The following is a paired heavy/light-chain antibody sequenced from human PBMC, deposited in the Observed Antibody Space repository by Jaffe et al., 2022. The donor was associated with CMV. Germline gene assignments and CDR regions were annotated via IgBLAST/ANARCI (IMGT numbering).Light chain of an antibody. CDR3: CSSAGRSIWV. CDR1: SSDVGSYNL. J-gene: IGLJ3*02. CDR2: EVN. V-gene: IGLV2-23*02. Sequence: QSALTQPASVSGSPGQSITISCTGTSSDVGSYNLVSWYQQDPGKAPKLIIYEVNKRPSGVSDHFSGSKSGNTASLTISGLQAEDEADYYCCSSAGRSIWVFGGGTKLTVL.
Heavy chain of an antibody. V-gene: IGHV4-39*01. CDR1: GGSISNLSYF. CDR3: ARTRGGGGGWFDP. J-gene: IGHJ5*02. Sequence: QLQLQESGPGLVKPSETLSLTCTVSGGSISNLSYFWGWIRQPPGKGLEWIGSIFYSGSTYYKPSLKSRVTISVDTSKNQFSLRLSSVSAADTAVYYCARTRGGGGGWFDPWGQGTLVTVSS. CDR2: IFYSGST. D-gene: IGHD3-10*01.